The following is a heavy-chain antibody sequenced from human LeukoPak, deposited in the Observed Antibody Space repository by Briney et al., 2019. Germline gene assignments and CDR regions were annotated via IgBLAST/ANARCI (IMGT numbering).Heavy chain of an antibody. CDR1: GYTFTSYD. CDR3: ARLITMIVQYHGMDV. Sequence: ASVKVSCKASGYTFTSYDINWVRQATGQGLEWMGWMNPNSGNTGYAQKFQGRVTMTRNTSISTAYMELSSLRSEDTAVYYCARLITMIVQYHGMDVWGQGTTVTVSS. CDR2: MNPNSGNT. D-gene: IGHD3-22*01. J-gene: IGHJ6*02. V-gene: IGHV1-8*01.